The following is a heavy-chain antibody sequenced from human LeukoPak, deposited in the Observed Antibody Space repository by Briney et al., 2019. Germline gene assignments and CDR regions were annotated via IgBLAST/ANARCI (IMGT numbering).Heavy chain of an antibody. Sequence: ASVKVSCKASGYTFTSYDINWVRQATGQGLEWMGWMNPNSGNTGYAQKFQGRVTMTEDTSTDTAYMELSSLRSEDTAVYYCATAAVLRFLEWSIWGQGTLVTVSS. CDR2: MNPNSGNT. D-gene: IGHD3-3*01. V-gene: IGHV1-8*02. J-gene: IGHJ4*02. CDR1: GYTFTSYD. CDR3: ATAAVLRFLEWSI.